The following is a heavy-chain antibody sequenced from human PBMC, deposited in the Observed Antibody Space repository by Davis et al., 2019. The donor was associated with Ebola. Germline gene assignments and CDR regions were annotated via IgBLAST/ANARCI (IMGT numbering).Heavy chain of an antibody. V-gene: IGHV4-34*01. CDR1: GGSISSYY. CDR2: INHSGST. Sequence: SETLSLTCTVSGGSISSYYWSWIRQPPGKGLEWIGEINHSGSTNYNPSHKSRVTISVDTSKKQFSLKLTSVTAADTAVYYCATERCPGGNCWGRGTLVTVSS. D-gene: IGHD2-21*01. J-gene: IGHJ4*02. CDR3: ATERCPGGNC.